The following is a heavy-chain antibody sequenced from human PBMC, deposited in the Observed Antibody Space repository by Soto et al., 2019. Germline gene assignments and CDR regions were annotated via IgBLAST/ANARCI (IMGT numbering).Heavy chain of an antibody. V-gene: IGHV1-69*01. J-gene: IGHJ4*02. CDR2: ITPFFGTA. Sequence: QVQLVQSGAEVKKPGSSVKVSCKASGGTFSSYSINWVRQAPGQGLEWMGEITPFFGTANYAQKFQGRVTFTADESTSTAYMELSSLRSEDTAVYYCARDGGRHSGGIDYWGQGNLVTVSS. CDR1: GGTFSSYS. CDR3: ARDGGRHSGGIDY. D-gene: IGHD1-26*01.